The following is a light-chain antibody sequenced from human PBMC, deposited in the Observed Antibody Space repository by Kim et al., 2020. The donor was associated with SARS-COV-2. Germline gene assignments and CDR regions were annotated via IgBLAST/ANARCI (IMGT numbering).Light chain of an antibody. V-gene: IGKV3-20*01. CDR2: DAS. Sequence: SPGERPTRSCRARPTVRHNYLAWYQHKPGQAPRLLIYDASTRATGIPDRFSGSGSGTDFTLTISRLEPGDYGVYYCQRYGPSPAFGQGTKVEIK. J-gene: IGKJ1*01. CDR1: PTVRHNY. CDR3: QRYGPSPA.